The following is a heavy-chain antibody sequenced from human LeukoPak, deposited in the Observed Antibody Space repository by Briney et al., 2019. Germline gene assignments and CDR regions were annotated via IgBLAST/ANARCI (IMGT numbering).Heavy chain of an antibody. CDR2: MNPNSGNT. V-gene: IGHV1-8*03. Sequence: ASVKVSCKASEYTFTNYDINWVRQATGQGLEWMGWMNPNSGNTAHAQKFQGRVTITRNTSISTAYMELSSLRSDDTALYYCGRGLGHFWNPSWYFDFWGRGTLVTVS. D-gene: IGHD3-3*02. CDR1: EYTFTNYD. CDR3: GRGLGHFWNPSWYFDF. J-gene: IGHJ2*01.